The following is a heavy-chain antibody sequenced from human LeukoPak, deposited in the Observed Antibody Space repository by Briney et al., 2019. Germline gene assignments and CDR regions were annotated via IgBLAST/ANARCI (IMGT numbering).Heavy chain of an antibody. D-gene: IGHD2-2*01. V-gene: IGHV3-73*01. CDR1: GFTFSGSA. J-gene: IGHJ6*04. CDR3: TSHVPAAIPRDV. Sequence: PGGSLRLSCAASGFTFSGSAMHWVRQASGKGLEWVGRIRSKANSYATAYAASGKGRFTISRHHSKNTAYLQMNSLKTEDTAVYYCTSHVPAAIPRDVWGKGTTVTVSS. CDR2: IRSKANSYAT.